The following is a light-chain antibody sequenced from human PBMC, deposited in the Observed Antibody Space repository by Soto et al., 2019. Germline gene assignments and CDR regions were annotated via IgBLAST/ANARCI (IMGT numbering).Light chain of an antibody. Sequence: QAVVTQAPSLTVSPGGTVTLTCASSTGAVTSGYYPNWFQQKPGQAPRALIYSTSNKDSWTPARFSGSLLGGKAALTLSGVQPEAEAEYYCLLYYGGAQVVFGGGTKLTVL. V-gene: IGLV7-43*01. CDR2: STS. CDR1: TGAVTSGYY. CDR3: LLYYGGAQVV. J-gene: IGLJ2*01.